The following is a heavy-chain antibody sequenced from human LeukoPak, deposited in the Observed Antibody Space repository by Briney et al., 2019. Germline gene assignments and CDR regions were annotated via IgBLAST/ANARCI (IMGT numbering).Heavy chain of an antibody. V-gene: IGHV4-59*01. CDR1: GGSISSYY. D-gene: IGHD4-23*01. J-gene: IGHJ4*02. CDR2: IYYSGST. Sequence: PSETPSLTCTVSGGSISSYYWSWIRQPPGKGLEWIGYIYYSGSTNYNPSLKSRVTISVDTSKNQFSLKLSSVTAADTAVYYCVREYGGNSWFNYWGQGTLVTVSS. CDR3: VREYGGNSWFNY.